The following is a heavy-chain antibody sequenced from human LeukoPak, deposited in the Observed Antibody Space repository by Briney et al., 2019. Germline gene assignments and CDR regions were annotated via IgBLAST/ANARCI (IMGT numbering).Heavy chain of an antibody. CDR2: IWYDGSTK. J-gene: IGHJ5*02. CDR3: AREIGGTYNWFDP. CDR1: GFTFSSYG. D-gene: IGHD1-1*01. V-gene: IGHV3-33*08. Sequence: GGSLRLSCAASGFTFSSYGMHWVRQAPGKGLEWVAVIWYDGSTKYYADSVKGRFTISRDNSKNTLYLQMNSLRAEDTAVYYCAREIGGTYNWFDPWGQGTLVTVSS.